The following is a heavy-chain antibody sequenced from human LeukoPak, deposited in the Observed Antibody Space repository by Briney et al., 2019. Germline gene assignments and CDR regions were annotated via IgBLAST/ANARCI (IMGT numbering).Heavy chain of an antibody. CDR2: ISSDGVST. CDR1: GFTFSTYE. D-gene: IGHD6-19*01. J-gene: IGHJ4*02. Sequence: GGSLRLSCAASGFTFSTYEMYWVRQAPGEGLEYVSAISSDGVSTYYANSVKGRFTISRDNSKNTLYLQMGSLRPEDMAVYYCAREDDYTSGWTSFDYWGQGTLVTVSS. CDR3: AREDDYTSGWTSFDY. V-gene: IGHV3-64*01.